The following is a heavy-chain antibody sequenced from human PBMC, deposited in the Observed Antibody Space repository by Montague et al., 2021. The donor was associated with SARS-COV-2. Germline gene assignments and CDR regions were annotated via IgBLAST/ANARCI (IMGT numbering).Heavy chain of an antibody. V-gene: IGHV4-38-2*02. D-gene: IGHD3-10*01. Sequence: SETLSLTCSVSGYSISSGYYWGWIRQPPGKGLEWIGNMYYSGSTYYNPSLKSRVTISIDTSKNQFSLKLSSVTAADTAVYYCAGDDIVLQGVTKGMDVWGQGTTVTVSS. CDR1: GYSISSGYY. CDR3: AGDDIVLQGVTKGMDV. J-gene: IGHJ6*02. CDR2: MYYSGST.